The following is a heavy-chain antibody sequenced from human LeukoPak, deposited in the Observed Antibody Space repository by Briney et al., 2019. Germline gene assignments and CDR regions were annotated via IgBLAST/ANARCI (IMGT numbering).Heavy chain of an antibody. CDR3: AKGRYCSSTSCYIDY. J-gene: IGHJ4*02. D-gene: IGHD2-2*01. Sequence: PGGSLRLSCAASGFTFSSYAIHWVRQAPGKGLEWVAVISFDGTDAFYADSVKGRFTISRDNSKNTLYLQMNSLRAEDTAVYYCAKGRYCSSTSCYIDYWGQGTLVTVSS. CDR2: ISFDGTDA. CDR1: GFTFSSYA. V-gene: IGHV3-30*04.